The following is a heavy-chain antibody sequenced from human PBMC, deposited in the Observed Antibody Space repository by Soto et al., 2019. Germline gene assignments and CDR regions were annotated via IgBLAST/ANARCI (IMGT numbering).Heavy chain of an antibody. CDR1: GFTFSSYS. V-gene: IGHV3-21*01. J-gene: IGHJ4*02. CDR2: ISSSSSYI. CDR3: ARMDAFYRGYCSGGSCYPDY. Sequence: GGSLRLSCAASGFTFSSYSMNWVRQAPGKGLEWVSSISSSSSYIYYADSVKGRFTISRDNAKNSLYLQMNSLRAEDTAVYYCARMDAFYRGYCSGGSCYPDYWGQGTLVTVSS. D-gene: IGHD2-15*01.